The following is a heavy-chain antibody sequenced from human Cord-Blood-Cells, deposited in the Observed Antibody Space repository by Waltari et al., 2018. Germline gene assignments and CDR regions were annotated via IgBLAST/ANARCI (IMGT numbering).Heavy chain of an antibody. CDR1: GGYISSYS. J-gene: IGHJ5*02. CDR2: IYYSGST. Sequence: QVQLQESGPGLVKHSETLSLTCTVSGGYISSYSWSWIRQPPGKGLEWIGYIYYSGSTNYNPSLKSRVTISVDTSKNQFSLKLSSVTAADTAVYYCAGNTAMVGWFDPWGQGTLVTVSS. V-gene: IGHV4-59*01. D-gene: IGHD5-18*01. CDR3: AGNTAMVGWFDP.